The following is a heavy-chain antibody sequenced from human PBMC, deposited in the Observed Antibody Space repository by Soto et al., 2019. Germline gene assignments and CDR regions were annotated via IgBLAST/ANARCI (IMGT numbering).Heavy chain of an antibody. Sequence: SETLSLTCTVSGGSLSSGGYYWSWIRQPPGKGLEWIGYIYYSGSTYYNPSLKSRVTISVDTSKNQFSLKLSSVTAADTAVYYCARGQYSSSWQGDYYYVMDVWGPGTKVTVYS. CDR3: ARGQYSSSWQGDYYYVMDV. V-gene: IGHV4-30-4*01. J-gene: IGHJ6*02. D-gene: IGHD6-13*01. CDR1: GGSLSSGGYY. CDR2: IYYSGST.